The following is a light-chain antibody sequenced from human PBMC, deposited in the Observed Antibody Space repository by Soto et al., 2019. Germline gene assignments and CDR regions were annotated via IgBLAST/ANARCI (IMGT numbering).Light chain of an antibody. CDR1: QTISSY. CDR3: QQSYSTPQT. CDR2: AAS. J-gene: IGKJ2*01. Sequence: DIQVTQSPSSLSASVGDRVTITCRASQTISSYLNWYQQKPGKAPKLLIYAASSLQSGVPSRFSGSGSGTDFTLTISSLQTEDFATYYCQQSYSTPQTFGQGTKLEIK. V-gene: IGKV1-39*01.